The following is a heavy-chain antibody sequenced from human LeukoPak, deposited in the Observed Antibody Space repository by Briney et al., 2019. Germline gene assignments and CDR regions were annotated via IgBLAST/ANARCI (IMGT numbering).Heavy chain of an antibody. CDR3: ARGENYDFWSGYYKGPDYGMDV. D-gene: IGHD3-3*01. CDR1: GFIFSRYA. Sequence: PGGSLRLSCEASGFIFSRYAMNWVRQAPGKGLEWVSSISSSSSYIYYADSVKGRFTISRDNAKNSLYLQMNSLRAEDTAVYYCARGENYDFWSGYYKGPDYGMDVWGQGTTVTVSS. V-gene: IGHV3-21*01. J-gene: IGHJ6*02. CDR2: ISSSSSYI.